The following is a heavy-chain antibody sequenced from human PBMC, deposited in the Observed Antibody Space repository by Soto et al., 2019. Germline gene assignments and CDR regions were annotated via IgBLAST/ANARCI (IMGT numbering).Heavy chain of an antibody. CDR2: IYWDDDK. Sequence: QITLKESGPTLVKPTQTLTLTCTFSGFSLSTSGVGVGWIRQPPGKALEWLALIYWDDDKRYSPSLKNRLHITKAHSKNLVVLTMTNMDPVDTATYYCAHRQSIVATVSGDAFDIWGQGTMVTVSS. V-gene: IGHV2-5*02. J-gene: IGHJ3*02. CDR3: AHRQSIVATVSGDAFDI. D-gene: IGHD5-12*01. CDR1: GFSLSTSGVG.